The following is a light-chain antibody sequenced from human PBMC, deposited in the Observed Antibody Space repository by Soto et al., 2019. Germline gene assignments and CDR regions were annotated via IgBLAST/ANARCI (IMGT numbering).Light chain of an antibody. CDR2: AAS. V-gene: IGKV1-9*01. Sequence: DIPLTQSPSFLSAYVGARVAISCRASQGINDHLAWFQQKPGKAPKLLIYAASTLRSGVPSRFSGSGSGTEFTLTIASLQPEDIGSYHCQQANEYPYTCGGGTDVEIK. CDR3: QQANEYPYT. J-gene: IGKJ4*01. CDR1: QGINDH.